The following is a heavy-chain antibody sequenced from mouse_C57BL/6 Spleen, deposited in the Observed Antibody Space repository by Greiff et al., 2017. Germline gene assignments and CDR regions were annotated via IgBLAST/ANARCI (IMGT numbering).Heavy chain of an antibody. J-gene: IGHJ1*03. CDR1: GYSITSDY. Sequence: EVQGVESGPGLAKPSQTLFLPCSVTGYSITSDYWNWIRKFPGNKLEYMGYISYSGSTYYNPSLKSRISITRDTSKNQYYRQLNSVTTEDTATYYCARYDYLYFDVWGTGTTVTVSS. D-gene: IGHD2-4*01. V-gene: IGHV3-8*01. CDR2: ISYSGST. CDR3: ARYDYLYFDV.